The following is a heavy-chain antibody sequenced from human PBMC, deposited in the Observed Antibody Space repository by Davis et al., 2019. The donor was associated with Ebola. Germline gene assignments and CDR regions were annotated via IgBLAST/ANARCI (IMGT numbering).Heavy chain of an antibody. CDR2: IKQDGSEK. CDR1: GFTFSSYW. D-gene: IGHD5-24*01. Sequence: GESLKISCAASGFTFSSYWMSWVRQAPGKGLEWVANIKQDGSEKYYVDSVKGRFTISRDNAKNSLYLQMNSLRAEDPAVYYCARRRWLQSYWYFDPWGRGTLVTVSS. CDR3: ARRRWLQSYWYFDP. V-gene: IGHV3-7*01. J-gene: IGHJ2*01.